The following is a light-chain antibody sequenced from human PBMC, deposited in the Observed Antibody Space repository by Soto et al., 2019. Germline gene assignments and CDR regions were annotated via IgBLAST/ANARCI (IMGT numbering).Light chain of an antibody. Sequence: DIQMTQSPSTLSASVGDRLTITCRASQSISNWLAWYQQRPGKAPKLLIFDASSLESGVPSRFSGSGSGTEFTLTISSLQPDEFATYYCQQYNTYAKTFGQGTKVEIK. CDR2: DAS. CDR3: QQYNTYAKT. CDR1: QSISNW. V-gene: IGKV1-5*01. J-gene: IGKJ1*01.